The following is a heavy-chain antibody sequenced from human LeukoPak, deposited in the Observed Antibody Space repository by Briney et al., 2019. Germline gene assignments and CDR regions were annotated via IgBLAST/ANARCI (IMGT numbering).Heavy chain of an antibody. CDR3: ARASGSYGFWYFDL. CDR2: IIPILGTA. CDR1: GGTFSSYA. J-gene: IGHJ2*01. D-gene: IGHD1-26*01. V-gene: IGHV1-69*05. Sequence: SVKVSCKASGGTFSSYAISWVRQAPGQGLEWMGRIIPILGTANYAQKFQGRVTITTDESTSTAFMELSSLRSEDTAVYYCARASGSYGFWYFDLWGRGTLVTVSS.